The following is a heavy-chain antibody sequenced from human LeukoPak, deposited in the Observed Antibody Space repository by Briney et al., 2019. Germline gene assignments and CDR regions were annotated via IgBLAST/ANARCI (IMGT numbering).Heavy chain of an antibody. J-gene: IGHJ6*02. CDR1: GFTVSGFY. V-gene: IGHV3-53*01. CDR2: IYSDGTT. Sequence: GGSLRLSCVASGFTVSGFYMSWVRQAPGKGLEWVSVIYSDGTTYYADSVQGRFAISRDNSKNTLYLQMNSLRAEDTAIYYCARDLRHSTHDYYYGMDVWGQGTTVTVSS. CDR3: ARDLRHSTHDYYYGMDV. D-gene: IGHD2-15*01.